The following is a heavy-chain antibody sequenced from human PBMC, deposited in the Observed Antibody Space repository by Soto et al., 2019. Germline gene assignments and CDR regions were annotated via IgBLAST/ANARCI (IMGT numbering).Heavy chain of an antibody. CDR1: GFTFSSYA. CDR3: AKESIGLLPDY. D-gene: IGHD2-15*01. J-gene: IGHJ4*02. V-gene: IGHV3-30*18. Sequence: PGGSLRLSCAASGFTFSSYAMSWVRQAPGKGLEWVAVISYDGSNKYYADSVKGRFTISRDNSKNTLYLQMNSLRAEDTAVYYCAKESIGLLPDYWGQGTLVTVSS. CDR2: ISYDGSNK.